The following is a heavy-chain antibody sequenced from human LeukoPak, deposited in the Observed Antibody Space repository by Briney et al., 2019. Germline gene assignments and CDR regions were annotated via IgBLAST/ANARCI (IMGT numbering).Heavy chain of an antibody. V-gene: IGHV1-18*01. D-gene: IGHD3-16*01. CDR2: ISAYNGNT. J-gene: IGHJ4*02. CDR1: GYTFTSYG. Sequence: RASVKVSCKASGYTFTSYGISWVRQAPGQGLEWMGWISAYNGNTNYAQKLQGRVTMTTDTSTSTAYMELRSLRSDDTAVYYCARLQRITFGGVNSGVYFDHWGQGTLVTVSS. CDR3: ARLQRITFGGVNSGVYFDH.